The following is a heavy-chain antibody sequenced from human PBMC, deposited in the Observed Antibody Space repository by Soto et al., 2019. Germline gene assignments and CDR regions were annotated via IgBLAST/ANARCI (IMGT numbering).Heavy chain of an antibody. CDR1: GYTFSSYY. CDR2: INPTGVST. D-gene: IGHD3-22*01. Sequence: ASVKVSCKSSGYTFSSYYIHWVRQAPGQGLEWMGIINPTGVSTTYAQKFRGRVTMTRDTSTSTVYIDMSSLRSEDTAVYYCVGSYDDSNGLSLYQFDYWGQGTRVTVS. J-gene: IGHJ4*02. CDR3: VGSYDDSNGLSLYQFDY. V-gene: IGHV1-46*01.